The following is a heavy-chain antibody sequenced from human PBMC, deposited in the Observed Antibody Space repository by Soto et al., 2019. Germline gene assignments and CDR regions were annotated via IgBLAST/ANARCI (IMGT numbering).Heavy chain of an antibody. Sequence: EVQLVESGGGLVQSGGSLRLSCIASGFSLTQYWMSWVGQTPRKGLEWVAKINEDGTKRDYMESVEGRFTISRDNAKNSVSLQMNSLRADDTAVYFCTRWDGRCSGGSCFFDSWGQGTLVTVSS. V-gene: IGHV3-7*01. CDR2: INEDGTKR. CDR3: TRWDGRCSGGSCFFDS. J-gene: IGHJ4*02. CDR1: GFSLTQYW. D-gene: IGHD2-15*01.